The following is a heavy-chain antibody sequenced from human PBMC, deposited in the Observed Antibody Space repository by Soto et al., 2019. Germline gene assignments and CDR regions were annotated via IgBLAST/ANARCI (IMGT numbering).Heavy chain of an antibody. D-gene: IGHD2-2*01. Sequence: GGSLRLSCAASGFTFSSYGMHWVRQAPGKGLEWVAVISYDGSNKYYADSVKGRFTISRDNSKNTLYLQMNSLRAEDTAVYYCAKMSSYCSSTSCYWEGPDYWGQGTLVTVSS. J-gene: IGHJ4*02. CDR1: GFTFSSYG. CDR2: ISYDGSNK. V-gene: IGHV3-30*18. CDR3: AKMSSYCSSTSCYWEGPDY.